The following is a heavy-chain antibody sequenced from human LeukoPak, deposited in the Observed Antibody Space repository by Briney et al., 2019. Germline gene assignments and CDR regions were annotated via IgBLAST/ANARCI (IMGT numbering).Heavy chain of an antibody. CDR2: IRCDGSNK. J-gene: IGHJ4*02. CDR1: GFTFSSYG. CDR3: AFPGGSGWSFDY. Sequence: SGGSLRLSCAASGFTFSSYGMHWVRQAPGKGLEWVAFIRCDGSNKYYADSVKGRFTISRDNSKNTLYLQMKSLRAEDTAVYYCAFPGGSGWSFDYWGQGTLVTVSS. V-gene: IGHV3-30*02. D-gene: IGHD6-19*01.